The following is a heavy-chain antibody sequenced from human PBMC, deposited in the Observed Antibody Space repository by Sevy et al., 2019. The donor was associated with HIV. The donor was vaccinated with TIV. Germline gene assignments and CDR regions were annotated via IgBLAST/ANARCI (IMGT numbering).Heavy chain of an antibody. J-gene: IGHJ6*02. CDR1: GFTFSRYA. V-gene: IGHV3-23*01. CDR3: AKGDRTFYGMDV. CDR2: ISGRAGST. D-gene: IGHD3-22*01. Sequence: GGSLRLSCAASGFTFSRYAMNWVRQAPGKGLEWVSAISGRAGSTYYADSVEGRFTISRDNSKNTLFLQMNSLRVEDKALYYWAKGDRTFYGMDVWGQGTTVTVSS.